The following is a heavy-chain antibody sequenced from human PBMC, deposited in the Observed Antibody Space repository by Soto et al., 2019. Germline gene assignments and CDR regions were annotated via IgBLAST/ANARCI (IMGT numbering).Heavy chain of an antibody. D-gene: IGHD4-17*01. V-gene: IGHV1-69*02. CDR2: IIPIRGIA. Sequence: QVQLVQSGAEVKKPGSSVKVSCKASGGTFSSYTISWVRQAPGQGLEWMGRIIPIRGIANYDQKFQGRVTITADKSTSTAYMELSSLRSEDTAVYYCARSDEYGDYGEGWGQGTLVTVSS. CDR1: GGTFSSYT. J-gene: IGHJ4*02. CDR3: ARSDEYGDYGEG.